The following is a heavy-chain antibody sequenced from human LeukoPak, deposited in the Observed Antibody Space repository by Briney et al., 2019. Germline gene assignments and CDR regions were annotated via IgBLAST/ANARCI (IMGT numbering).Heavy chain of an antibody. CDR3: AEGGSVGATPSDAFDI. V-gene: IGHV3-23*01. J-gene: IGHJ3*02. CDR1: GFTFSSYA. Sequence: GGSLRLSCAASGFTFSSYAMSWVRQAPGKGLEWVSAISGSGGSTYYADSVKGRFTISRDNSKNTLYLQMNSLRAEDTAVYYCAEGGSVGATPSDAFDIWGQGTMVTVSS. D-gene: IGHD1-26*01. CDR2: ISGSGGST.